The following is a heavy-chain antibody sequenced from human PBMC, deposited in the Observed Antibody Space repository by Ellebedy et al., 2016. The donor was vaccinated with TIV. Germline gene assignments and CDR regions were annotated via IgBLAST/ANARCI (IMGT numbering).Heavy chain of an antibody. CDR2: IRYDGSNK. Sequence: GESLKISCAASGFTFSAYGMHWVRQAPGKGLEWVTYIRYDGSNKYYADSVKGRFTLSRDNSKNTLFLEMNSLRAEDTAIYYCAGLWFGDSPRDNSDYWGRGTLVTVSS. CDR1: GFTFSAYG. J-gene: IGHJ4*02. CDR3: AGLWFGDSPRDNSDY. D-gene: IGHD3-10*01. V-gene: IGHV3-30*02.